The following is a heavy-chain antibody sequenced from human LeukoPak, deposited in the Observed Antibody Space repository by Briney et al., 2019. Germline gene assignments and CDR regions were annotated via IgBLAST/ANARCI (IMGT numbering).Heavy chain of an antibody. CDR3: AREDYSYPTSGPFDP. CDR1: GGSISSNNYY. J-gene: IGHJ5*02. Sequence: SETLSLTCTVSGGSISSNNYYWGWIRQPPGKGLEWIGSVYYSGGTYYNPSLKSRVTISVDTSKNQLSLKLNSVTAADTAVYYCAREDYSYPTSGPFDPWGQGTLVTVSS. CDR2: VYYSGGT. V-gene: IGHV4-39*02. D-gene: IGHD4-11*01.